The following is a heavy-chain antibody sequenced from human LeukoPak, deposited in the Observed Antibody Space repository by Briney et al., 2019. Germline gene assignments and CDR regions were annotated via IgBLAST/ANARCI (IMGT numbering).Heavy chain of an antibody. CDR2: IRSKANSYAT. V-gene: IGHV3-73*01. Sequence: GSLRLSCAASGFTFSGSAMHWVRQASGKGLEWVGRIRSKANSYATAYAASVKGRFTISRDDSKNTAYLQMNSLKTEDTAVYYCTRHDEDAVTTVDYWGQGTLVTVSS. J-gene: IGHJ4*02. CDR3: TRHDEDAVTTVDY. D-gene: IGHD4-17*01. CDR1: GFTFSGSA.